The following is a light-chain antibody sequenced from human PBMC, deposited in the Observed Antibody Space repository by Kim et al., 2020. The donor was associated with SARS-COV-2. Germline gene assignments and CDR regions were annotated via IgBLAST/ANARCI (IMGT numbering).Light chain of an antibody. CDR1: ISNIGSNV. CDR2: SND. J-gene: IGLJ3*02. Sequence: GQRVHISCSGSISNIGSNVVNWYQQLPGTAPKLLMYSNDYRPSGVPDRFSGSKSGTSASLAISGLQSEDEADYYCAAWDDSLKGSVLGGGTQLPS. V-gene: IGLV1-44*01. CDR3: AAWDDSLKGSV.